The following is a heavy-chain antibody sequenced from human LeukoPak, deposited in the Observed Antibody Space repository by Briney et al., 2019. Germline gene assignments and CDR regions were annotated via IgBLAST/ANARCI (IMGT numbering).Heavy chain of an antibody. D-gene: IGHD3-16*01. CDR2: FYYSVST. V-gene: IGHV4-59*01. Sequence: PLGTLSLTCTVSGGAICSSYCSSIPQSPGQGVEDMGDFYYSVSTSSTPSLNSPITISVDTSTNQISLKLCSVTAADTAVYYCARETSQKGAHYMDVWGKGTTVTISS. J-gene: IGHJ6*03. CDR3: ARETSQKGAHYMDV. CDR1: GGAICSSY.